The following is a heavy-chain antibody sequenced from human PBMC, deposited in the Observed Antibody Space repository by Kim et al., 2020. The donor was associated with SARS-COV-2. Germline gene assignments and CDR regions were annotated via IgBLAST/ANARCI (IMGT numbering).Heavy chain of an antibody. J-gene: IGHJ4*02. Sequence: GGSLRLSCAASGFIFSDHYMDWVRQSPGKGLEWVGRTRNRANSYTTEYAASVRGRFIISRDESENSLHLQMNSLKTEDTAVYYCARVRTSGSYHFDYCGQGTLVTVSS. CDR1: GFIFSDHY. V-gene: IGHV3-72*01. D-gene: IGHD1-26*01. CDR2: TRNRANSYTT. CDR3: ARVRTSGSYHFDY.